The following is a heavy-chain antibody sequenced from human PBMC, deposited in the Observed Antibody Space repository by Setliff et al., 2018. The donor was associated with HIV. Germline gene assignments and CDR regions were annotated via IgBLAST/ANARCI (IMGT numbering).Heavy chain of an antibody. V-gene: IGHV1-2*02. CDR2: INPNNGGT. CDR3: AGSILTGYYTFGADY. CDR1: GYTFTGYY. Sequence: ASVKVSCKASGYTFTGYYMHWVRQAPGQGLEWMGWINPNNGGTNYAQKFQGRVTMTRDTSISTAYMELSRLRSEDTALYYCAGSILTGYYTFGADYWGQGTLVTVS. D-gene: IGHD3-9*01. J-gene: IGHJ4*02.